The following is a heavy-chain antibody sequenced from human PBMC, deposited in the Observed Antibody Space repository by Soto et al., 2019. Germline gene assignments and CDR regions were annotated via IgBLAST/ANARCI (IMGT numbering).Heavy chain of an antibody. J-gene: IGHJ4*02. D-gene: IGHD6-19*01. CDR2: INGYNGNT. CDR3: XXXPVAGTYFDY. Sequence: QVQLVQSGAEVKKPGASVKVSCKASGYTFTTYGISWVRQAPGQGLEWMGWINGYNGNTNYAQKLQGRVTMTTDTXXXXXXXXXXXXXXXXXXXXXXXXXPVAGTYFDYWGQGTLVTVSS. CDR1: GYTFTTYG. V-gene: IGHV1-18*01.